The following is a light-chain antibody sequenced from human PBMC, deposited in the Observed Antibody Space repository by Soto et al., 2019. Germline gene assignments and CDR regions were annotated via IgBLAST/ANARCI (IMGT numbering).Light chain of an antibody. CDR2: AAS. Sequence: DIEMTQSPSSLSASLGDRVTITCRASQGISVYLAWFQQKPGKVPKLLIYAASTLQSGVPSRFSGSGSGTDFTITISSLQPEDVATYYCQKYNSSPLTFGGGTKVEIK. CDR3: QKYNSSPLT. CDR1: QGISVY. V-gene: IGKV1-27*01. J-gene: IGKJ4*02.